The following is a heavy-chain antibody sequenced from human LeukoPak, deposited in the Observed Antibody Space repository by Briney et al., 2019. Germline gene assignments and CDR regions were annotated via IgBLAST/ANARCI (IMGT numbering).Heavy chain of an antibody. CDR3: AKADGSYKTLIDY. CDR2: ISGSGSST. Sequence: PGGSLRLSCAASGFTFSICAMNSVRQAPGKGLEWVSGISGSGSSTYYADSVKGRFTISRDSSKNTVYLQMNSMRAEDTAIYYCAKADGSYKTLIDYWGQGTLVTVSS. D-gene: IGHD3-10*01. J-gene: IGHJ4*02. CDR1: GFTFSICA. V-gene: IGHV3-23*01.